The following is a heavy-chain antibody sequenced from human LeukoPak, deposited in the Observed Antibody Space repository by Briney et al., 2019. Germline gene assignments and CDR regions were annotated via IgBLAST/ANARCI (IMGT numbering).Heavy chain of an antibody. V-gene: IGHV3-74*01. CDR1: GFTFSSYW. D-gene: IGHD6-19*01. CDR2: INSDGSSR. Sequence: GGSLRLSCAASGFTFSSYWMHWVRQVPGKGLVWVSRINSDGSSRSYVDSVMGRFTISRDNAKNTLYLQLDSLRAEDTAVYYCARGLAVAGSSWFDPWDQGTLVSVSS. J-gene: IGHJ5*02. CDR3: ARGLAVAGSSWFDP.